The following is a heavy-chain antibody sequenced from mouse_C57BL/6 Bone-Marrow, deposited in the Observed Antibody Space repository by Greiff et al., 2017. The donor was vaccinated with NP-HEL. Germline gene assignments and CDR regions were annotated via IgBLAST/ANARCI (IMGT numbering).Heavy chain of an antibody. J-gene: IGHJ1*03. CDR2: ISNLAYSI. CDR3: ARQRFPEGYFDV. Sequence: DVQLQESGGGLVQPGGSLKLSCAASGFTFSDYGMAWVRQAPRKGPEWVAFISNLAYSIYYAGTVTGRFTISRENAKNTLYLEMSSLRSEDTAMYYCARQRFPEGYFDVWGTGTTVTVSS. CDR1: GFTFSDYG. V-gene: IGHV5-15*01.